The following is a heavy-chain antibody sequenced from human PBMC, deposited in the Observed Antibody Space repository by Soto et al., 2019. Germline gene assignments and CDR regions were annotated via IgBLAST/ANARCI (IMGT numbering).Heavy chain of an antibody. D-gene: IGHD3-3*01. CDR1: GFTFSSYS. CDR3: AREDYDFWSGSLPYYMDV. J-gene: IGHJ6*03. Sequence: PAGSLRLSCAASGFTFSSYSMNWVRQAPGKGLEWVSYISSSSSTIYYADSVKGRFTISRDNAKNSLYLQMNSLRAEDTAVYYCAREDYDFWSGSLPYYMDVWGKGTTVTVSS. V-gene: IGHV3-48*01. CDR2: ISSSSSTI.